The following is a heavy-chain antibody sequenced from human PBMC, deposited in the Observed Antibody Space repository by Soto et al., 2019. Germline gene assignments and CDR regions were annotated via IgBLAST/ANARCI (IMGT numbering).Heavy chain of an antibody. D-gene: IGHD3-10*01. V-gene: IGHV3-43*01. J-gene: IGHJ6*02. CDR1: GFTFDDYT. Sequence: PGGSLRLSCAASGFTFDDYTMHWVRQAPGKGLEWVSLISWDGGSTYYADSVKGRFTISRDNNKNSLYLQMNSLRTEDTALYYCAKVAFASGYYYYYGMEVWGQGTTVTVSS. CDR3: AKVAFASGYYYYYGMEV. CDR2: ISWDGGST.